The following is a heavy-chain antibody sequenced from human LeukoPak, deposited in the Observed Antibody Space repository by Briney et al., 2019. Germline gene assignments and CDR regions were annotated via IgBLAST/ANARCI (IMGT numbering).Heavy chain of an antibody. D-gene: IGHD4-17*01. Sequence: PGGSLRLSCAASGFTFSSYWMHWVRQVPGKGLVWVSRIRSDGSSTSYADSVKGRFTISRDNAKNTLYLQMSSLRVDDTAVYYCAKGDYNRHWGQGTLVTVSS. CDR2: IRSDGSST. CDR3: AKGDYNRH. CDR1: GFTFSSYW. J-gene: IGHJ4*02. V-gene: IGHV3-74*01.